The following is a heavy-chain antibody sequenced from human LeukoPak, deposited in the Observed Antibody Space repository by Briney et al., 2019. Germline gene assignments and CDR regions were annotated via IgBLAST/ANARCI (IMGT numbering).Heavy chain of an antibody. J-gene: IGHJ6*02. Sequence: GRSLRPSCVPSAFTFSSFWMSCVSQAAGNGLEWVAKIKQDGREKYYVDSMKGRFTISRDNAKNSLYLQMNSLRAEDTAVYYCARESRWLYYYYYGMDVWGQGTTVTVSS. CDR1: AFTFSSFW. CDR2: IKQDGREK. V-gene: IGHV3-7*01. D-gene: IGHD6-19*01. CDR3: ARESRWLYYYYYGMDV.